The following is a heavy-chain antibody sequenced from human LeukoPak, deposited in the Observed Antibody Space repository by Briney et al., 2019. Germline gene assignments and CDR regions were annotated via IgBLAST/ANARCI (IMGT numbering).Heavy chain of an antibody. CDR1: GGSISSYY. J-gene: IGHJ6*03. CDR2: IYTSGST. CDR3: ARVGCSSTSCYKGHYYYMDV. D-gene: IGHD2-2*02. Sequence: SETLSLTCTVSGGSISSYYWSWIRQPAGKGLEWIGRIYTSGSTNYNPSLKSRVTISVDTSKNQFSLKLSSVTAADTAVYYCARVGCSSTSCYKGHYYYMDVWGKGTTVTVSS. V-gene: IGHV4-4*07.